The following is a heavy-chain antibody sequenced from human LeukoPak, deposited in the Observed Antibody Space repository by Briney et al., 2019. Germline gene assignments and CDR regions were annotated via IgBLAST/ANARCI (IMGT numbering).Heavy chain of an antibody. J-gene: IGHJ4*02. CDR2: IYYSGST. Sequence: LQTLSLTCTVSGGSISSGDYYWSWIRQPPGTGLEWIGYIYYSGSTYYNPSLKSRVTISVDTSKNQFSLKLSSVTAADTAVYYCARVRRDSSGYSWSYFDYWGQGTLVTVSS. D-gene: IGHD3-22*01. CDR1: GGSISSGDYY. V-gene: IGHV4-30-4*01. CDR3: ARVRRDSSGYSWSYFDY.